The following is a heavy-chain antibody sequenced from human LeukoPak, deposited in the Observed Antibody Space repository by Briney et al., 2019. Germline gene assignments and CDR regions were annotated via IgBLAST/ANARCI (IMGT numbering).Heavy chain of an antibody. J-gene: IGHJ4*02. CDR3: ARDTGQHTAMFDY. CDR2: IYYSGST. V-gene: IGHV4-59*01. D-gene: IGHD5-18*01. Sequence: SETLSLTCTVSGGSISSYYWSWIRQPPGKGLEWIGYIYYSGSTNYNPSLKSRVTISVDTSKNQFSLKLSSVTAADTAVYYCARDTGQHTAMFDYWGQGTLVTVSS. CDR1: GGSISSYY.